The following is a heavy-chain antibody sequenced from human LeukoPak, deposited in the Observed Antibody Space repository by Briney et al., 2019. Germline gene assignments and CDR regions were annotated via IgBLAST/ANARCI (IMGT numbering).Heavy chain of an antibody. CDR3: ARGMARSGSYGNLHFDY. D-gene: IGHD1-26*01. CDR1: GFTFSSYA. J-gene: IGHJ4*02. CDR2: ISSNGGST. Sequence: GGSLRLSCAASGFTFSSYAMHWVRQAPGKGLEYVSAISSNGGSTYYANSVKGRFTISRDNPKNTLYLQMGSLRAEDMAVYYCARGMARSGSYGNLHFDYWGQGTLVTVSS. V-gene: IGHV3-64*01.